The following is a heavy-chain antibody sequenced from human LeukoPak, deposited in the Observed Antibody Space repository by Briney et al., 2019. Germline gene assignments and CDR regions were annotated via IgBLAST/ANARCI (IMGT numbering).Heavy chain of an antibody. V-gene: IGHV4-59*08. D-gene: IGHD3-10*01. J-gene: IGHJ3*02. CDR2: IYYSGST. CDR1: GGSISSYY. CDR3: ARHGGVVRGEGSDAFDI. Sequence: SETLSLTCTVSGGSISSYYWSWIRQPPGEGLEWIGYIYYSGSTNYNPSLKSRVTISIDTSKNQFSLRLSSVTAADTAVYYCARHGGVVRGEGSDAFDIWGQETMVTVSS.